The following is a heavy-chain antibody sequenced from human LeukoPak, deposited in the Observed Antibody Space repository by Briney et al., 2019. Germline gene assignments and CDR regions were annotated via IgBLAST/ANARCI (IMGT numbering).Heavy chain of an antibody. CDR1: GFISDHYA. Sequence: GGSLRLSCAASGFISDHYAMHWVRQAPGKGLEWVYLISGDGGGTYYTDSVKGRFTIFRDNSKNSLYLQMNSLRTEDTALYYCAKESDAFDLWGQGTMVTVSS. V-gene: IGHV3-43*02. CDR3: AKESDAFDL. J-gene: IGHJ3*01. CDR2: ISGDGGGT.